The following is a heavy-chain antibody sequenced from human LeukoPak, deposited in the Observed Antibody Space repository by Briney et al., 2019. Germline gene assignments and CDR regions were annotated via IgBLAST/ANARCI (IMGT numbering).Heavy chain of an antibody. J-gene: IGHJ4*02. CDR1: GVSISCSNCY. CDR2: IYYSGNT. D-gene: IGHD2-21*02. CDR3: ARRVGTSDCFDY. V-gene: IGHV4-39*02. Sequence: SETLSLSCTVSGVSISCSNCYWGRIPQPPVEGMECICSIYYSGNTYYYAPVQIQVSISMATTTNHFSLSLTSATAADTAVYYCARRVGTSDCFDYWGQGTLVTVSS.